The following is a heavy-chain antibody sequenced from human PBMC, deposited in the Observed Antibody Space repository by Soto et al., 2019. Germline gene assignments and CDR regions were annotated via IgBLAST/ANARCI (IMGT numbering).Heavy chain of an antibody. Sequence: QLQLQESGSGLVKPSQTLSLTCAVSGGSISSGGYSWSWVRQPPVKGLEWIGYMYHSGSTYYNPSLKSRVTISIDRYKNQFYLKVSFVSAADTAVYDCARVPDDWGQGFLVTVSS. V-gene: IGHV4-30-2*01. D-gene: IGHD2-2*01. CDR3: ARVPDD. CDR1: GGSISSGGYS. J-gene: IGHJ4*02. CDR2: MYHSGST.